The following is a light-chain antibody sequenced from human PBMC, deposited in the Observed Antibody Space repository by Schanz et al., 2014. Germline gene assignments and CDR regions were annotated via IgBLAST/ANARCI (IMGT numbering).Light chain of an antibody. Sequence: QSALTQPASVSGAPGQSITISCTGTSSDVGAYNYVSWYQQHPGKAPKLMIYDVTYRPSGVSNRFSGSKSGNTASLTISGLLAEDEADYYCSSYTSSSTLIFGGGTKVTVL. CDR1: SSDVGAYNY. V-gene: IGLV2-14*03. CDR2: DVT. CDR3: SSYTSSSTLI. J-gene: IGLJ2*01.